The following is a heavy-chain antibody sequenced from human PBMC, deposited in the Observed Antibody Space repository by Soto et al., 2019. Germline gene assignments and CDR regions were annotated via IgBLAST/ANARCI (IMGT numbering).Heavy chain of an antibody. J-gene: IGHJ4*02. CDR3: AKDVFADSKPFDY. D-gene: IGHD2-21*01. CDR1: GFTFRDYG. Sequence: EEQLLESGGGLVQPGGSLRLSCAVSGFTFRDYGMSWVRQAPGQGLEWVSAISGRGDRTYYADSVKGRFTISRDKSKNTLYLQMNTLRAEDTAIYFCAKDVFADSKPFDYWGQGTLVTVSS. CDR2: ISGRGDRT. V-gene: IGHV3-23*01.